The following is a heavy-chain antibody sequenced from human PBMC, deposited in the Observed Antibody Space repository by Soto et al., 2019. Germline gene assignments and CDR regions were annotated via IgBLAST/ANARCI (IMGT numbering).Heavy chain of an antibody. V-gene: IGHV3-30*03. CDR3: ARERADIVVAPVATSGMDV. CDR1: GFAFGSHG. Sequence: QVQLVESGGGVVQPGRSLKLSCIGSGFAFGSHGMHWVRQVSGKGLEWVAVISHDGQNQNYRDSVKGRFTISRDNSKNSRYLEVNSLRVEDTAVYYCARERADIVVAPVATSGMDVGGQGPAVTVSS. J-gene: IGHJ6*02. CDR2: ISHDGQNQ. D-gene: IGHD2-21*01.